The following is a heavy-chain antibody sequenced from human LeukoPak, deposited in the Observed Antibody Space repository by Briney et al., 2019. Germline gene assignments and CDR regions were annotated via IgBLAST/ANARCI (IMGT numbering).Heavy chain of an antibody. CDR1: GFAFNNYA. V-gene: IGHV3-23*01. J-gene: IGHJ6*02. CDR2: ISATSRSS. Sequence: GGSLRLSCAASGFAFNNYAMSWLRQAPGKRPEWVSGISATSRSSYYRDSVKGRFTISRDYAKNSLYLQMNSLRAEDTAVYYCARDNVVSSWYVRSAYYYGMDVWGQGTTVTVSS. CDR3: ARDNVVSSWYVRSAYYYGMDV. D-gene: IGHD6-13*01.